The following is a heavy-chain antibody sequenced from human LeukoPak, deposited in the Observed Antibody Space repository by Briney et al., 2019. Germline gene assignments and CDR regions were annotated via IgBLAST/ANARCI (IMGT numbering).Heavy chain of an antibody. CDR3: ASMVRGTASGY. V-gene: IGHV3-66*01. CDR2: IYSSGNT. CDR1: GITVSTNY. D-gene: IGHD3-10*01. J-gene: IGHJ4*02. Sequence: GGSLRLSCAVSGITVSTNYMSWVRQAPGKGLEWVSVIYSSGNTYYADSVKGRFTISRDNSKNTLYLQITSLRAEDTAVYYCASMVRGTASGYWGRGTLVTVSS.